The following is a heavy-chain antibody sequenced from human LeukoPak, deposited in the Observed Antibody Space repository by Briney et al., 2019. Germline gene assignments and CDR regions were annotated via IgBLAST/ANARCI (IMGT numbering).Heavy chain of an antibody. V-gene: IGHV3-30*04. CDR3: ARDPRAYSSGWYGEIDY. Sequence: QAGGSLRLSCAASGFTFSSYAMSWVRQAPGKGLEWVAVISYDGSNKYYADSVKGRFTISRDNSKNTLYLQMNSLRAEDTAVYYCARDPRAYSSGWYGEIDYWGQGTLVTVSS. D-gene: IGHD6-19*01. CDR1: GFTFSSYA. CDR2: ISYDGSNK. J-gene: IGHJ4*02.